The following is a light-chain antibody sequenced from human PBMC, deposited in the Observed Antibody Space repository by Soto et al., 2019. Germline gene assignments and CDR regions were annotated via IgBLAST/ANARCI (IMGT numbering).Light chain of an antibody. V-gene: IGKV1-33*01. CDR3: QQYENLPT. CDR2: DAS. Sequence: DIHMNHSRSSLSASLVERVTITCQASQNINNYLNWYQQKPGRAPKLLIYDASNLEAGVPSRFRGSGSGTDFTFTISRLQPEDIATYYCQQYENLPTFGQGTRLEIK. J-gene: IGKJ5*01. CDR1: QNINNY.